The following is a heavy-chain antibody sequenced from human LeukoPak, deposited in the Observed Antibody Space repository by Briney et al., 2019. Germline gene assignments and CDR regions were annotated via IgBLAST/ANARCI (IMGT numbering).Heavy chain of an antibody. J-gene: IGHJ4*02. Sequence: SETLSLTCAVYGGSFSGYYWGWIRQPPGKGLEWIGEINHSGSTNYNPSLKSRVTISVDTSKNQFSLKLSSVTAADTAVYYCARRDRYCSGGSCYSGDFDYWGQGTLVTVSS. CDR1: GGSFSGYY. CDR3: ARRDRYCSGGSCYSGDFDY. CDR2: INHSGST. D-gene: IGHD2-15*01. V-gene: IGHV4-34*01.